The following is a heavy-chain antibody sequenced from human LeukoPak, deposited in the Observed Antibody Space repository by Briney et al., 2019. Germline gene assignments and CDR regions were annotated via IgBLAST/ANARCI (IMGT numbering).Heavy chain of an antibody. CDR2: ISASGGST. CDR1: GFTFSSYA. CDR3: ARHYRIAAAGTPLGWFDP. D-gene: IGHD6-13*01. Sequence: GGSLRLSCAGSGFTFSSYAMSWVRQAPGKGLEWVSAISASGGSTYYADSVKGRFTISRDNSKNTLYLQMNSLRAEDTAVYHCARHYRIAAAGTPLGWFDPWGQGTLVTVSS. V-gene: IGHV3-23*01. J-gene: IGHJ5*02.